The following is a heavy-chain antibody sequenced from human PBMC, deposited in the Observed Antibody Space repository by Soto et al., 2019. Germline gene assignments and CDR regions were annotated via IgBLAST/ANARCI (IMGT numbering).Heavy chain of an antibody. CDR2: MNPNSGNT. CDR1: GYTFTSYD. Sequence: ASVKVSCKASGYTFTSYDINWVRQATGQGLEWMGWMNPNSGNTGYAQKFQGRVTMTRNTSISTAYMELSSLRSEDTAVYYCAADGSSGWEDYYYYYGMDVWGQGTTVTVSS. J-gene: IGHJ6*02. CDR3: AADGSSGWEDYYYYYGMDV. V-gene: IGHV1-8*01. D-gene: IGHD6-19*01.